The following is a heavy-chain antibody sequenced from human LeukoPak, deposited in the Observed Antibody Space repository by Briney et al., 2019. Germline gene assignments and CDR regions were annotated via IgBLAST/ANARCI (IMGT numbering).Heavy chain of an antibody. CDR1: GFTFSSYE. J-gene: IGHJ4*02. D-gene: IGHD3-22*01. CDR3: AREDYYDSGGYYYFDY. Sequence: GGSLRLSCAASGFTFSSYEMNWVRQAPGKGLEWVSYISSSGSTIYYADSVKGRFTISRDNAKNSLYLQMNSLSAEDTAVYYCAREDYYDSGGYYYFDYWGQGTLVTVSS. CDR2: ISSSGSTI. V-gene: IGHV3-48*03.